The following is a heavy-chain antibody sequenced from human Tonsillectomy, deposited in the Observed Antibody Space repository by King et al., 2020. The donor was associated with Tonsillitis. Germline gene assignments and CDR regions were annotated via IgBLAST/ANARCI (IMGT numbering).Heavy chain of an antibody. V-gene: IGHV3-23*04. J-gene: IGHJ4*02. CDR2: ISGSGGST. Sequence: VQLVESGGGLVKPGGSLRLSCAASGFTFSSCAMSWVRQAPGKGLEWVSAISGSGGSTYYADSVKGRFTISRDNSKNTLYLQMNSLRAEDTAVYYCAKDGRHIGIRLRRLPDYFDYWGQGTLVTVSS. D-gene: IGHD4-17*01. CDR3: AKDGRHIGIRLRRLPDYFDY. CDR1: GFTFSSCA.